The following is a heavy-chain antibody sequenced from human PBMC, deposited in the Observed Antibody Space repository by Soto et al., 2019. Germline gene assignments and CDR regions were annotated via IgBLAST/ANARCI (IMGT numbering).Heavy chain of an antibody. CDR2: SSDSGTFT. Sequence: NPXGALRLSCAASGFTFSDYYMSWIRQAPGKGLEWLSYSSDSGTFTRYADSVKGRFSISRDNAKNSLYLQINSMRGEDTAIYYCARSGDNYNLLDYWGQGTPVTVSS. CDR1: GFTFSDYY. D-gene: IGHD1-1*01. CDR3: ARSGDNYNLLDY. V-gene: IGHV3-11*06. J-gene: IGHJ4*02.